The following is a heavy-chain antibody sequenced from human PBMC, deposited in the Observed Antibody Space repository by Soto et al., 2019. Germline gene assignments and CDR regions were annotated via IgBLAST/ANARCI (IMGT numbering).Heavy chain of an antibody. CDR3: AKYSSSWPAPFDY. D-gene: IGHD6-13*01. Sequence: EVQLLESGGGLVQPGGSLRLSCSASGFTFRSYAMSWVRQAQGKGLEWVSAISGSGGSTYYADSVKGRFTIYRDNSKNTLYLQMNSLRAEDTSVDYGAKYSSSWPAPFDYWGQGTLVTVSS. J-gene: IGHJ4*02. CDR1: GFTFRSYA. V-gene: IGHV3-23*01. CDR2: ISGSGGST.